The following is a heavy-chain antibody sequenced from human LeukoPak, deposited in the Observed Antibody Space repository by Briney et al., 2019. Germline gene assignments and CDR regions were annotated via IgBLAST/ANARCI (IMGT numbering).Heavy chain of an antibody. J-gene: IGHJ5*02. CDR2: IYYSGST. CDR3: AVNWNYVDNWFDP. D-gene: IGHD1-7*01. Sequence: SETLSLTCTVSGGSISSSSYYWGWIRQPPGKGLEWIGSIYYSGSTYYNPSPKSRVTISVDTSKNQFSLKLSSVTAADTAVYYCAVNWNYVDNWFDPWGQGTLVTVSS. V-gene: IGHV4-39*01. CDR1: GGSISSSSYY.